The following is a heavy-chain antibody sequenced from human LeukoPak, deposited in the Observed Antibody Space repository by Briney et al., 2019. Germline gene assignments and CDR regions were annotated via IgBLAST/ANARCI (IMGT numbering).Heavy chain of an antibody. CDR3: ASRPGDGVY. V-gene: IGHV4-34*01. CDR2: INHSGST. J-gene: IGHJ4*02. CDR1: GGSFSGYY. D-gene: IGHD3-10*01. Sequence: SETPSLTCAVYGGSFSGYYWSWIRQPPGKGLEWIGEINHSGSTNYNPSLKSRVTISVDTSKNQFSLKLSSVTAADTAVYYCASRPGDGVYWGQGTLVTVSS.